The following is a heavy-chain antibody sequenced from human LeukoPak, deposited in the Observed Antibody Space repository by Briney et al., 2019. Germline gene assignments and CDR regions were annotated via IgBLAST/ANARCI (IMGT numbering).Heavy chain of an antibody. Sequence: PSGTLSLTCAVSGASITSHPWNWVRQPPGKGLEWIEEMYNSGTSTFKPSLRSRVIMFFDESKNHFSLKLNSVTAADTAVYYCARGGNWDFDYWGQGVLVIVSS. V-gene: IGHV4-4*02. CDR3: ARGGNWDFDY. CDR1: GASITSHPW. CDR2: MYNSGTS. D-gene: IGHD7-27*01. J-gene: IGHJ4*02.